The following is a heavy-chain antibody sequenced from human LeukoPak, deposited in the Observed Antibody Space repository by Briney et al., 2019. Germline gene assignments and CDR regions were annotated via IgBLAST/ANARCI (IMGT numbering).Heavy chain of an antibody. Sequence: ASVKVSCKASGGTFSSYAISWARQAPGQGLEWMGRIIPILGIANYAQKFQGRVTITADKSTSTAYMELSSLRSEDTAVYYCAEARILTGYYNLDYWGQGTLVTVSS. CDR2: IIPILGIA. J-gene: IGHJ4*02. CDR1: GGTFSSYA. V-gene: IGHV1-69*04. CDR3: AEARILTGYYNLDY. D-gene: IGHD3-9*01.